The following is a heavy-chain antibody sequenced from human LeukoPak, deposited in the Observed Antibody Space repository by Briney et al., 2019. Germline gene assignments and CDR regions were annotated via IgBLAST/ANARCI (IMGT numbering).Heavy chain of an antibody. D-gene: IGHD2-15*01. V-gene: IGHV3-30*04. J-gene: IGHJ4*02. CDR1: GFTFGDYA. CDR3: AREPMYAALDY. Sequence: GGSLRLSCTTSGFTFGDYAMSWVRQAPGKGLEWVAVISYDGSNKYYADSVKGRFTISRDNSKNTLYLQMNSLRAEDTAVYYCAREPMYAALDYWGQGTLVTVSS. CDR2: ISYDGSNK.